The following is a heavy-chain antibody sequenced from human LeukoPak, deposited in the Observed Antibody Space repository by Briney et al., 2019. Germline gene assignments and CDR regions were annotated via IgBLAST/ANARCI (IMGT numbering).Heavy chain of an antibody. CDR3: IRAGGGNPNWYFDL. D-gene: IGHD2-8*02. CDR1: GFSFSDHF. J-gene: IGHJ2*01. Sequence: GGSLRLPCAASGFSFSDHFMDWVRQAPGKGLEWVGRIRHKPRSYTTEYAASVKGRFTISRDDSKNSLYLQMNSLKTDDTAVYYCIRAGGGNPNWYFDLWGRGTLVTVS. CDR2: IRHKPRSYTT. V-gene: IGHV3-72*01.